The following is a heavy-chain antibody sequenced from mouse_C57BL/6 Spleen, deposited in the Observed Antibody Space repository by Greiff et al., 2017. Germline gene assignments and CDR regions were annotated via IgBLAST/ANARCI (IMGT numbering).Heavy chain of an antibody. D-gene: IGHD4-1*01. CDR3: ARDWVYYFDY. Sequence: QVQLQQSGPELVKPGASVKISCKASGYAFSSSWMNWVKQRPGKGIEWIGRIYPGDGGTNFNGKFKGKATLTADKASSTAYMQLSSLTSEDSAVYFCARDWVYYFDYWGQGTTLTVSS. CDR1: GYAFSSSW. J-gene: IGHJ2*01. V-gene: IGHV1-82*01. CDR2: IYPGDGGT.